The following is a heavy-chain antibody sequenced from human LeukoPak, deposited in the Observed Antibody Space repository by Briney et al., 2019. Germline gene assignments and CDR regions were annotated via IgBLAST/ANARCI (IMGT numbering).Heavy chain of an antibody. CDR1: GYTFTGYY. CDR3: ARDGRSPHDY. J-gene: IGHJ4*02. Sequence: ASVKVSCKASGYTFTGYYIHWVRQAPGQGLEWMGWFNPDSGGTNYAQKFQGRVTMTRDTSISTAYMELRRLRPDDTAVYYCARDGRSPHDYWGQGTLVTVSS. V-gene: IGHV1-2*02. CDR2: FNPDSGGT. D-gene: IGHD1-26*01.